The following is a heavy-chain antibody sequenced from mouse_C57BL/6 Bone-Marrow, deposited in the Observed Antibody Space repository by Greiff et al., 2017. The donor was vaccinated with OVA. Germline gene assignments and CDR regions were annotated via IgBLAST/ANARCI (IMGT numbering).Heavy chain of an antibody. CDR1: GYTFTSYW. J-gene: IGHJ3*01. CDR2: IDPSDSST. CDR3: ARKLYSNYEGFAY. D-gene: IGHD2-5*01. Sequence: QVQLQQSGPELVMPGASVKLSCKASGYTFTSYWMHWVKQRPGQGLEWIGEIDPSDSSTNYNQKFKGKATLTVDKSSSTAYMQLSSLTSEDSAVYYCARKLYSNYEGFAYWGRGTLVTVSA. V-gene: IGHV1-69*01.